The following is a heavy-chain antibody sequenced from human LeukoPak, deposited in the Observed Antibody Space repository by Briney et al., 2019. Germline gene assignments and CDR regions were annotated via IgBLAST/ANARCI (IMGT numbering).Heavy chain of an antibody. D-gene: IGHD3-9*01. CDR1: GYSFTSYW. CDR2: IYPGDSDT. J-gene: IGHJ5*02. Sequence: GESLKISCKGSGYSFTSYWIGWVRQMPGKGLEWMGIIYPGDSDTRYSPSFQGQVTISADKSISTAYLQWSSLKASDTAMYYCARHGRYFDWLSWFDPWGRGTLVTVSS. CDR3: ARHGRYFDWLSWFDP. V-gene: IGHV5-51*01.